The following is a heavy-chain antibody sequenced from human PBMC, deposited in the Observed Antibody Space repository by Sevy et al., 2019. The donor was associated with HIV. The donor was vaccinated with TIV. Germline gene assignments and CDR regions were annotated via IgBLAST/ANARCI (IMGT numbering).Heavy chain of an antibody. J-gene: IGHJ3*01. CDR3: AGQGRHYYDSSGYYFVEP. Sequence: GESLKISCKGSGYSFTSYWIGWVRQMPGKGLEWMGIIYPGDSDTRYSPSFQGQVTISADKSISTAYLQWSSLKASDTAMYYCAGQGRHYYDSSGYYFVEPWGQGTMVTVSS. V-gene: IGHV5-51*01. CDR1: GYSFTSYW. CDR2: IYPGDSDT. D-gene: IGHD3-22*01.